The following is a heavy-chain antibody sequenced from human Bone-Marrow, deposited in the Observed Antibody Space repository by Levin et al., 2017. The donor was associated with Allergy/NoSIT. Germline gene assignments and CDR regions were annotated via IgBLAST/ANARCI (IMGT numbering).Heavy chain of an antibody. V-gene: IGHV3-23*01. CDR3: AKGTLPYCIVETCYPLDQ. CDR2: MSDSGDSA. CDR1: GFTFSDYA. J-gene: IGHJ4*02. Sequence: PGGSLRLSCTASGFTFSDYAMTWVRQTPGEGPQFVSAMSDSGDSANYAGSVRGRFTASRDNSKNTMYLQMNNLRAEDTAIYFCAKGTLPYCIVETCYPLDQWGQGTLVTVSS. D-gene: IGHD2-15*01.